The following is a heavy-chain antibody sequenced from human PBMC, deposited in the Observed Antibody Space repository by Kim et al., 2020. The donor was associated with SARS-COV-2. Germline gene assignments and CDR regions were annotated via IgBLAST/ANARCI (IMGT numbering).Heavy chain of an antibody. CDR1: GFTFSDYY. J-gene: IGHJ4*02. V-gene: IGHV3-72*01. CDR3: VKVNGGGHFDS. Sequence: GGSLRLSCAGSGFTFSDYYMDWVRQAPGKGLEWVGRSRDKANSYTTEYAASVKGRFTISRDDSKKSLYLQMGSLKTEDTALYYFVKVNGGGHFDSWGQGT. CDR2: SRDKANSYTT. D-gene: IGHD3-16*01.